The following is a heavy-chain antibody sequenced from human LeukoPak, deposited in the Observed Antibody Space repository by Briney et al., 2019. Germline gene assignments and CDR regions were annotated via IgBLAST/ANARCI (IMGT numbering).Heavy chain of an antibody. Sequence: SGGSLRLSCAASGFTVSSNYMSWVRQAPGKGLEWVSYISSSSSTIYYADSVKGRFTISRDNAKNSLYLRMNSLRAEDTAVYYCARDTTGLKAAPAVDYWGQGTLVTVSS. CDR2: ISSSSSTI. V-gene: IGHV3-48*01. CDR3: ARDTTGLKAAPAVDY. CDR1: GFTVSSNY. D-gene: IGHD6-13*01. J-gene: IGHJ4*02.